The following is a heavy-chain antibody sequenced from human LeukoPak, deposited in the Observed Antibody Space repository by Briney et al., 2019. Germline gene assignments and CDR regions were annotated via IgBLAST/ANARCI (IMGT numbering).Heavy chain of an antibody. V-gene: IGHV3-33*01. D-gene: IGHD1-26*01. J-gene: IGHJ4*02. Sequence: GGSLRLSCAASGFTFSSYGMHWVRQAPGKGLEWVAVIWYDGSNKYYADSVKGRFTISRDNSKNTLYLQMNSLRAEDTAVYYCAREDQSGSYYLDYWGQGTLVTVSS. CDR2: IWYDGSNK. CDR1: GFTFSSYG. CDR3: AREDQSGSYYLDY.